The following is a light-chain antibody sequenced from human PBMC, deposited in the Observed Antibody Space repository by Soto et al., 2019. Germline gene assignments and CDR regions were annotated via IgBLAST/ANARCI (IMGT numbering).Light chain of an antibody. CDR3: QQYKKWPPP. CDR1: QSVGSG. J-gene: IGKJ1*01. V-gene: IGKV3-15*01. CDR2: GAS. Sequence: EIVMTQSPATLSVSPGERATLSCRASQSVGSGLSWYQQKPDQAPRLLIYGASTRATGIPDRFSGSGSGTEFTLTISSLQSEDFAVYYCQQYKKWPPPFGQGTKVDIK.